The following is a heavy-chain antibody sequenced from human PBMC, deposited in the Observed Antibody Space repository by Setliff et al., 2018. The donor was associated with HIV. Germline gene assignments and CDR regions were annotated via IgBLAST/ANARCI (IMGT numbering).Heavy chain of an antibody. V-gene: IGHV4-4*07. CDR2: IYTTGGT. CDR1: GVSIPTNY. CDR3: ARSSPGITAGLLAY. J-gene: IGHJ4*02. D-gene: IGHD6-13*01. Sequence: LSLTCNISGVSIPTNYWNWIRQPAGKGLEWIGRIYTTGGTNYNPALKSRVTMSIDTSKNQISLKLNSVTAADTATYYCARSSPGITAGLLAYWGPGTLVTV.